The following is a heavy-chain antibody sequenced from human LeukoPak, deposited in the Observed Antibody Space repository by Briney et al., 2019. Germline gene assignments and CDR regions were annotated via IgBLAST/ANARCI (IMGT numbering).Heavy chain of an antibody. CDR2: ISSSSSYI. Sequence: GGSLRLSCAASGFTFSSYSMNWVCQAPGKGLEWVSSISSSSSYIYYADSVKGRFTISRDNAKNSLYLQMNSLRAEDTAVYYCARDDPEASYCSGGSCYPINNYYYYGMDVWGQGTTVTVSS. V-gene: IGHV3-21*01. CDR1: GFTFSSYS. D-gene: IGHD2-15*01. CDR3: ARDDPEASYCSGGSCYPINNYYYYGMDV. J-gene: IGHJ6*02.